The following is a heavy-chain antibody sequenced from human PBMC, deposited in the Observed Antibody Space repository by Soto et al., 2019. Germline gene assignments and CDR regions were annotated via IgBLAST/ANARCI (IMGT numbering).Heavy chain of an antibody. D-gene: IGHD4-17*01. Sequence: EVQLLESGGGLVQPGGSLRLSCAASGFTFSSYAMSWVRQAPGKGLEWVSAISGSGGSTYYADSVKARFTISRDNSKNTLYLQMNSLRAEDTAVYYCAKDFGAYGVVSSRARAEYFQHWGQGTLVTVSS. J-gene: IGHJ1*01. CDR1: GFTFSSYA. CDR2: ISGSGGST. V-gene: IGHV3-23*01. CDR3: AKDFGAYGVVSSRARAEYFQH.